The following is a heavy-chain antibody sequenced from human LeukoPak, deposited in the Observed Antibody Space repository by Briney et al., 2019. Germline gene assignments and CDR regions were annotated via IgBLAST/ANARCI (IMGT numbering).Heavy chain of an antibody. CDR3: ARGPYYDFWSGFPNYFDY. V-gene: IGHV4-34*01. CDR1: GGSFSGYY. D-gene: IGHD3-3*01. J-gene: IGHJ4*02. Sequence: PSETLSLTCAVYGGSFSGYYWSWIRQPPGKGLEWIGEINHSGSTNYNPPLKSRVTISVDTSKNQSSLKLSSVTAADTAVYYCARGPYYDFWSGFPNYFDYWGQGTLVTVSS. CDR2: INHSGST.